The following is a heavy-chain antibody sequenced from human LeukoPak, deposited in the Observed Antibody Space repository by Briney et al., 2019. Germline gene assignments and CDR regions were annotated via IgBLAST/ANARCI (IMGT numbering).Heavy chain of an antibody. CDR3: ARVAFKAFGGVIVRKGAFDI. V-gene: IGHV3-66*01. CDR1: GFSFSYHG. CDR2: IYSGGNT. Sequence: GGTLRLSCVASGFSFSYHGMNWVRLAPGKGLEWVSVIYSGGNTYYADSVKGRFTISRDNSKNTLYLQMSSLRAEDTALYYCARVAFKAFGGVIVRKGAFDIWGQGTMVTVSS. J-gene: IGHJ3*02. D-gene: IGHD3-16*02.